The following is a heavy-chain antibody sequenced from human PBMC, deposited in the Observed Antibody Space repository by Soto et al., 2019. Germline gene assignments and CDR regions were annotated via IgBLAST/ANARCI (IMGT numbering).Heavy chain of an antibody. Sequence: QVQLQESGPGLVKPSQTLSLTCTVSGGSISSGDYYWSWIRQPPGKGLEWIGYIYYSRSTYYNPSLKSRVTISVDTSQNQFPLKLSSVTAADTAVYYCARADSAPRRYYYYGMDVWGQGTTVTVSS. D-gene: IGHD2-21*01. CDR2: IYYSRST. CDR3: ARADSAPRRYYYYGMDV. J-gene: IGHJ6*02. CDR1: GGSISSGDYY. V-gene: IGHV4-30-4*01.